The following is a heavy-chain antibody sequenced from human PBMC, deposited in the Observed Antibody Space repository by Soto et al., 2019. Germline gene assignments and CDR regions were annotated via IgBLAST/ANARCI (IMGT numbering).Heavy chain of an antibody. CDR2: IKQDGSEK. CDR1: GFTFSSYW. J-gene: IGHJ3*02. CDR3: AREVMITFGGVIVKGLNAFDI. D-gene: IGHD3-16*02. V-gene: IGHV3-7*01. Sequence: GGSLRLSCAASGFTFSSYWMSWVRQAPGKGLEWVANIKQDGSEKYYVDSVKGRFTISRDNSKNTLYLQMNSLRAEDTAVYYCAREVMITFGGVIVKGLNAFDIWGQGTMVTVSS.